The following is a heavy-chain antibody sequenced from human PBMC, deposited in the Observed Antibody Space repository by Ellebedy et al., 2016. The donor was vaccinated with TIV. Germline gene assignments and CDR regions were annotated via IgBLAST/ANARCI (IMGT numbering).Heavy chain of an antibody. Sequence: MPSETLSLTCAVSGGSISSSSYYWGWIRQPPGKGLEWIGNIYYSGSTYYNPSLKSRVTILLDTSKNQFSLKLSSVTAADTAVYYCARGRAVVASYYYYGMDVWGQGTTVTVSS. V-gene: IGHV4-39*07. D-gene: IGHD2-15*01. CDR3: ARGRAVVASYYYYGMDV. CDR1: GGSISSSSYY. J-gene: IGHJ6*02. CDR2: IYYSGST.